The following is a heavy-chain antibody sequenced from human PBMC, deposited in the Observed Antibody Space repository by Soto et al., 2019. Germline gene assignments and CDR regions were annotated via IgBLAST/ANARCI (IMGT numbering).Heavy chain of an antibody. V-gene: IGHV4-38-2*02. Sequence: ASETLSLTCAVSGYSISSGYFWGWIRQPPGRGLEWIGNIYHGGSSYNNPSLKSRVTISLDTSKNQFSLNLSSVTAADTAVYYCVRESRLWFDRWGQGTLVTVSS. J-gene: IGHJ5*02. CDR3: VRESRLWFDR. CDR1: GYSISSGYF. CDR2: IYHGGSS.